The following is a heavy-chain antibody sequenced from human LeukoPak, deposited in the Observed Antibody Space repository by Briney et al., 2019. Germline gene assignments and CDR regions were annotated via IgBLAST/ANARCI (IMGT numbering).Heavy chain of an antibody. CDR1: GYTFFSYG. Sequence: ASVKVSCKTSGYTFFSYGITWVRQAPGQGLEWMGWISANNGDTKYAPKFQGRVTMTTESNTRTAYLDVRSLISDDTAVYYCARDGVHSGTPDFWGKGTLITVAS. J-gene: IGHJ4*02. CDR2: ISANNGDT. CDR3: ARDGVHSGTPDF. D-gene: IGHD3-10*01. V-gene: IGHV1-18*01.